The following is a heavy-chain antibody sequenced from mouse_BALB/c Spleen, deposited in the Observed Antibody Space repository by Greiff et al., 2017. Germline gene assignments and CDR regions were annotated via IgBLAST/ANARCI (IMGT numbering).Heavy chain of an antibody. J-gene: IGHJ3*01. V-gene: IGHV1-7*01. Sequence: QVQLQQSGAELAKPGASVKMSCKASGYTFTSYWMHWVKQRPGQGLEWIGYINPSTGYTEYNQKFKDKATLTADKSSSTAYMQLSSLTSEDSAVYYCARSRYGSNYGAYWGQGTLVTVSA. CDR3: ARSRYGSNYGAY. D-gene: IGHD1-1*01. CDR1: GYTFTSYW. CDR2: INPSTGYT.